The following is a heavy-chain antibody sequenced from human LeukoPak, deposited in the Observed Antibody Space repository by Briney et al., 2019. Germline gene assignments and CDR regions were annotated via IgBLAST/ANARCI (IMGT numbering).Heavy chain of an antibody. CDR3: AREPYYDFWSGSAYGVDV. Sequence: SETLSLTCTVSGGSISSYYWSWIRQPAGKGLEWIGRIYTSGSTDYNPSLKSRVAMSVDTSKSQFSLKLSSVTAADTAVYYCAREPYYDFWSGSAYGVDVWGQGTTVTVSS. D-gene: IGHD3-3*01. J-gene: IGHJ6*02. CDR2: IYTSGST. CDR1: GGSISSYY. V-gene: IGHV4-4*07.